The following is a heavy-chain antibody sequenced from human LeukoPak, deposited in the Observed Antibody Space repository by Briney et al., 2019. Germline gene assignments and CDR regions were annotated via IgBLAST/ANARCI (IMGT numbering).Heavy chain of an antibody. V-gene: IGHV4-39*01. D-gene: IGHD3-22*01. CDR3: AKAGVRYSDSSALYAFDF. Sequence: SETLSLTCTVSGGSISSACYFWGCIRQPPGKGLEWIGNRYYSGSTYYSASLKSRVTMFGDTSRNQFSLRLSSVNAADTAVYYCAKAGVRYSDSSALYAFDFWGPGTMVTVSS. J-gene: IGHJ3*01. CDR1: GGSISSACYF. CDR2: RYYSGST.